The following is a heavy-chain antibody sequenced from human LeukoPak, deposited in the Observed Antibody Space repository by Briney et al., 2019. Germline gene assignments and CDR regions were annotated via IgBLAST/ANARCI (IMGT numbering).Heavy chain of an antibody. CDR2: IYYSGST. J-gene: IGHJ4*02. CDR3: ASGGDPYYFDY. Sequence: SETLSLTCTVSGVSISSYYWIWLRQPPGKGLEWIGYIYYSGSTNYNPSLKSRVTISVDTSKNQFSVKLSSVTAADTAVYYCASGGDPYYFDYWGQGTLVTVSS. V-gene: IGHV4-59*01. D-gene: IGHD2-21*02. CDR1: GVSISSYY.